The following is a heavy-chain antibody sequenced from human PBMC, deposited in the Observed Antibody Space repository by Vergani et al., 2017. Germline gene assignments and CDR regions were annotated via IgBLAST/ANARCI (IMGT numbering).Heavy chain of an antibody. CDR3: ASKRGACRAAYCHSYDF. V-gene: IGHV4-39*01. J-gene: IGHJ4*02. Sequence: QLQLQESGPGLVKPSETLSLTCTVSGDSVIRTDYHWGWIRQPPGKGLEWIGSMDYSGSTSYNPSLESRISISFETPKNQFSLRLTSVTAADTAVYYCASKRGACRAAYCHSYDFWGPGTLVGVSS. D-gene: IGHD2-15*01. CDR2: MDYSGST. CDR1: GDSVIRTDYH.